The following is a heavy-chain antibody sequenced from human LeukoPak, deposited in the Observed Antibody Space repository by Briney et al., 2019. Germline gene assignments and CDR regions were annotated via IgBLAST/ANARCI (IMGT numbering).Heavy chain of an antibody. V-gene: IGHV1-2*02. J-gene: IGHJ3*02. CDR2: INPNSGGT. D-gene: IGHD4-17*01. Sequence: ASVKVSCKASGYTFTGYYMHWVRQAPGQGLEWMGWINPNSGGTNYAQKFQGRVTMTRDTSISTAYMELSRLRSDDTAVYYCAREADYGDYHAFDIWGQGTMVTVSS. CDR1: GYTFTGYY. CDR3: AREADYGDYHAFDI.